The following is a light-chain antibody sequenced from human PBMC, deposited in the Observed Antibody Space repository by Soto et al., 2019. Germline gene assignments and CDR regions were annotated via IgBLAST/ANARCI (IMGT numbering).Light chain of an antibody. CDR3: CSFKTSSTYV. V-gene: IGLV2-14*01. Sequence: QSVLTQPASVSGSPGQSITISCTGTSSDVGGYNYVSWYQQYPGKAPKVMIYDVTNRPSGVSNRFSGSRSGNTASLTISGLQAEDEADYYCCSFKTSSTYVFGTGTKVTVL. CDR1: SSDVGGYNY. J-gene: IGLJ1*01. CDR2: DVT.